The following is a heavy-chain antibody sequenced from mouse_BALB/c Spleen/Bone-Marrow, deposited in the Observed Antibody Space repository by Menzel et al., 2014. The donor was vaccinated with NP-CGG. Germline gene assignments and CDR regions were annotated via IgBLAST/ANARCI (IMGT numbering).Heavy chain of an antibody. CDR1: GYAFTNYL. Sequence: QVQLQQSGTELVRPGTSVKESCKASGYAFTNYLIEWVKQRPGQGLEWIGVINPGSGGNNYNEKFKGKATLTADKSSSTAYMQLSSLTSDDSAVYFCARSIYDGYSEAMDYWGQGTSVTVSS. CDR3: ARSIYDGYSEAMDY. J-gene: IGHJ4*01. CDR2: INPGSGGN. D-gene: IGHD2-3*01. V-gene: IGHV1-54*03.